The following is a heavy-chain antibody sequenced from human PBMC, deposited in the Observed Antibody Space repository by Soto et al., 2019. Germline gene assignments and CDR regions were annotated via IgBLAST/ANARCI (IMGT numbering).Heavy chain of an antibody. CDR3: AKNPTYDYGSGSLPGYYYGMDV. D-gene: IGHD3-10*01. CDR2: ISGSGGST. V-gene: IGHV3-23*01. J-gene: IGHJ6*02. Sequence: GGSLRLSCAASGFTFSSYAMSWVRQAPGKGLEWVSAISGSGGSTYYADSVKGRFTISRDNSKNTLYLQMNSLRAEDTAVYYCAKNPTYDYGSGSLPGYYYGMDVWGQGTTVTVSS. CDR1: GFTFSSYA.